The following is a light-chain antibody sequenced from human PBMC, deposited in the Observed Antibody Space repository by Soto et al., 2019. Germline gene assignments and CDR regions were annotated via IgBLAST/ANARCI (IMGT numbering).Light chain of an antibody. J-gene: IGKJ1*01. Sequence: DIVLTQSPGTLSLSPGERATLSCRASQSVSSSYVAWYQQKPGQAPRLLIYGVSNRATGIPDRFSGSGSGTDFTLTISRLEPEDFAVYYCQQYGSSPGTFGQGTKVDIK. CDR1: QSVSSSY. CDR2: GVS. V-gene: IGKV3-20*01. CDR3: QQYGSSPGT.